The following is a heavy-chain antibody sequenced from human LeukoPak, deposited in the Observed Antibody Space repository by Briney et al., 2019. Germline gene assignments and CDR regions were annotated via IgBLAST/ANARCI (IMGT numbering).Heavy chain of an antibody. CDR2: ISAYNGNT. CDR3: ARAYDSSGYYPLDFDY. V-gene: IGHV1-18*01. CDR1: GYTFTSYA. J-gene: IGHJ4*02. Sequence: ASVKVSCKASGYTFTSYAISWVRQAPGQGLEWMGWISAYNGNTNYAQKLQGRVTMTTDTSTSTAYMELRSLRFDDTAVYYCARAYDSSGYYPLDFDYWGQGTLVTVSS. D-gene: IGHD3-22*01.